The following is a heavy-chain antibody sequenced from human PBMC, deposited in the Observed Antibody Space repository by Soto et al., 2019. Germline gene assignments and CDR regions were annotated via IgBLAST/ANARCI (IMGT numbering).Heavy chain of an antibody. CDR1: GYPFTHYG. CDR2: ISPFNGNT. Sequence: ASVKVSCNSSGYPFTHYGITWVRQAPGQGLEWMGWISPFNGNTNYGQTLQGRVTLTTDTSTSTVYMELRSLRSDDTAVYYCASVQSFDCSYYYGIGVWGQGTTV. V-gene: IGHV1-18*01. CDR3: ASVQSFDCSYYYGIGV. D-gene: IGHD2-15*01. J-gene: IGHJ6*02.